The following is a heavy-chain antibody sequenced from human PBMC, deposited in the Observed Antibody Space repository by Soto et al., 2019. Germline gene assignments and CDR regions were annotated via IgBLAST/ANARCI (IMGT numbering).Heavy chain of an antibody. Sequence: SETLSLTCAVYGGSFSGYYWSWIRQPPGKGLEWNGEINHSGSTNYNPSLKSRVTISVDTSKNQFSLKLSSVTAADTAVYYCASPGKAMEPLPHYWGQGTLATVSS. CDR1: GGSFSGYY. V-gene: IGHV4-34*01. D-gene: IGHD5-18*01. CDR2: INHSGST. J-gene: IGHJ4*02. CDR3: ASPGKAMEPLPHY.